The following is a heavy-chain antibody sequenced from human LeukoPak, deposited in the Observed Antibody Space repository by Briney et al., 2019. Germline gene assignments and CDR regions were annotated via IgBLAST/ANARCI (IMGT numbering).Heavy chain of an antibody. Sequence: SGGSLRLSCAASGFTFRSYDMHWVRQATGKGLEWVSGIGTAGEIYYPGSVKGRFTISRENAKNSLYLQMNSLRAGDTAVYYCARAGWFGEIYYYMDVWGKGTTVTISS. CDR3: ARAGWFGEIYYYMDV. CDR2: IGTAGEI. J-gene: IGHJ6*03. CDR1: GFTFRSYD. V-gene: IGHV3-13*01. D-gene: IGHD3-10*01.